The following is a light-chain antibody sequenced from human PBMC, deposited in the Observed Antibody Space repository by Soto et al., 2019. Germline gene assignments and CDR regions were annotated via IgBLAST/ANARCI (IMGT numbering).Light chain of an antibody. CDR1: RGHSTYI. J-gene: IGLJ3*02. Sequence: QSVLTQSSSASASLGSSVKLTCTLSRGHSTYIIAWHQQQPGKAPRYLMKLEGSGSYNKGSGVPDRFSGSSSGADRFLTISNLQFEDEANYYCETWDNNTRVFGGGTKVTVL. V-gene: IGLV4-60*02. CDR2: LEGSGSY. CDR3: ETWDNNTRV.